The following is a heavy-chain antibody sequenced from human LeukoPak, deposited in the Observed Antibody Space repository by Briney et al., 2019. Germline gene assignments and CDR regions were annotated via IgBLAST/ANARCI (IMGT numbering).Heavy chain of an antibody. Sequence: GGSLRLSCVTSGFTFSNYWMSWVRQAPGKGLEWVSGIIGSGGTTYYADSVKGRFTISRDNSKNTLYLQMNSLRAEDTALYYCAKDINWASFESWGQGTLVTVSS. CDR3: AKDINWASFES. CDR1: GFTFSNYW. D-gene: IGHD7-27*01. J-gene: IGHJ4*02. V-gene: IGHV3-23*01. CDR2: IIGSGGTT.